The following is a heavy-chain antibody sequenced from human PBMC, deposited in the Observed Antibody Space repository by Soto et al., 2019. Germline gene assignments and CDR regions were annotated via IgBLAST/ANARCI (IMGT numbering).Heavy chain of an antibody. V-gene: IGHV3-20*01. Sequence: EVQLVESGGGVVRPGGSLRLSCAASGFTFDDYGMSWVRQAPGKGLEWVSGINWNGGSTGYADSVKGRFTISRDNAKNSLYLQMNSLTAEDTVLYHCARGIAVDVTWAYYFDYWGQGTLVTVSS. D-gene: IGHD6-19*01. CDR1: GFTFDDYG. J-gene: IGHJ4*02. CDR2: INWNGGST. CDR3: ARGIAVDVTWAYYFDY.